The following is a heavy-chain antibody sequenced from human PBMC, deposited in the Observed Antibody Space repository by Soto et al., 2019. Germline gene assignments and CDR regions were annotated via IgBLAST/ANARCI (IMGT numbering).Heavy chain of an antibody. D-gene: IGHD6-13*01. Sequence: GGSLRLSCAASGFTFSSYSMNWVRQAPGKGLEWVSSISSSSSYIYYADSVKGRFTISRDNAKNSLYLQMDSLRAEDTAVYYCATTYISSSWYHYYYYYGMDVWGQGTTVTVSS. CDR3: ATTYISSSWYHYYYYYGMDV. CDR1: GFTFSSYS. J-gene: IGHJ6*02. V-gene: IGHV3-21*01. CDR2: ISSSSSYI.